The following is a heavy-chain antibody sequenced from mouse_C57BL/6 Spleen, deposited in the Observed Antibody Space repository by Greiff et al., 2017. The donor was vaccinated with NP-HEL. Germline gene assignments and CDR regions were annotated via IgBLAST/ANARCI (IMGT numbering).Heavy chain of an antibody. V-gene: IGHV5-6*01. D-gene: IGHD1-1*01. J-gene: IGHJ1*03. Sequence: EVQRVESGGDLVKPGGSLKLSCAASGFTFSSYGMSWVRQTPDKRLEWVATISSGGSYTYYQDSVKGRFTISRDNAKNTLYLQLSSLKSEGTAMYYCARQYYGSSYWYFDVWGTGTTVTVSS. CDR1: GFTFSSYG. CDR2: ISSGGSYT. CDR3: ARQYYGSSYWYFDV.